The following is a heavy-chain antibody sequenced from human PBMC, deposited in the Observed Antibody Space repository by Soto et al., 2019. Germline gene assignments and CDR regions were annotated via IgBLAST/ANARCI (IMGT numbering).Heavy chain of an antibody. Sequence: SETLSLTCTVSGRSISSSSYYWGWIRQPPGKGLEWIGSIYYSGSTYYNPSLKSRVTISVDTSKNQFSLKLSSVTAADTAVYYCASEEHDFWSGYPERGFDYWGQGTLVTVSS. CDR1: GRSISSSSYY. V-gene: IGHV4-39*01. D-gene: IGHD3-3*01. CDR3: ASEEHDFWSGYPERGFDY. J-gene: IGHJ4*02. CDR2: IYYSGST.